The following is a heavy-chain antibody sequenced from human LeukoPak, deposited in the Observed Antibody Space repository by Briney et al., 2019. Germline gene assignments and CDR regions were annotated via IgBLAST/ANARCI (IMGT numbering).Heavy chain of an antibody. J-gene: IGHJ4*02. V-gene: IGHV3-48*01. D-gene: IGHD6-13*01. Sequence: PGGSLRLSCAASGFTFSSYSMNWVRQAPGKGLEWVSYISSSSSTIYYADSVKGRFTISRGNAKNSLYLQMNSLRAEDTAVYYCASAYSSSWVDYWGQGTLVTVSS. CDR3: ASAYSSSWVDY. CDR1: GFTFSSYS. CDR2: ISSSSSTI.